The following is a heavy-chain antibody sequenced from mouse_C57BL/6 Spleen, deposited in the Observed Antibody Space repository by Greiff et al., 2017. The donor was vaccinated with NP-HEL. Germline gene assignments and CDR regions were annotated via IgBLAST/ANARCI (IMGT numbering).Heavy chain of an antibody. V-gene: IGHV5-17*01. Sequence: EVKLVESGGGLVKPGGSLKLSCAASGFTFSDYGMHWVRQAPEKGLEWVAYISSGSSTIYYADTVKGRFTISRDNAKNTLFLQMTSLRSEDTAMYYCARFRFPTTRYFDVWGTGTTVTVSS. CDR3: ARFRFPTTRYFDV. CDR1: GFTFSDYG. CDR2: ISSGSSTI. D-gene: IGHD2-10*01. J-gene: IGHJ1*03.